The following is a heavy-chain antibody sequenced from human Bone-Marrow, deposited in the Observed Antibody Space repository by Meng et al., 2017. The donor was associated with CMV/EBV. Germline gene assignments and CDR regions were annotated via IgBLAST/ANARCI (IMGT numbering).Heavy chain of an antibody. CDR2: ISSSGSTI. V-gene: IGHV3-11*01. Sequence: GASLKISCAASGFTFSDYYMSWIRQAPGKGLEWVSYISSSGSTIYYADSVKGRFAISRDNAKNSLYLQMNSLRAEDTAVYYCARRGGSHSKDAFDIWGQGTMVTVSS. D-gene: IGHD1-26*01. CDR1: GFTFSDYY. CDR3: ARRGGSHSKDAFDI. J-gene: IGHJ3*02.